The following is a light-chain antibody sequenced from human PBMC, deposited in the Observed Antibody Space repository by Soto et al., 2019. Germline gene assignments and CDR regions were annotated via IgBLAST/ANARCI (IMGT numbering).Light chain of an antibody. CDR3: SSYAGSNNYV. J-gene: IGLJ1*01. CDR1: ISDVGGYNY. Sequence: QSALTHPPSAAGSPGQSVTISCTGTISDVGGYNYVSWYQQHPGKAPKLMIYDVSKRPSGVPDRFSGSKSGNTASLTVSGLHAEDEADYYCSSYAGSNNYVFGTGTTLTVL. CDR2: DVS. V-gene: IGLV2-8*01.